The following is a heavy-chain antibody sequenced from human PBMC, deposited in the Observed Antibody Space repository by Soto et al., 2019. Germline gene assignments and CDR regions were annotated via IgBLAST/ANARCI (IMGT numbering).Heavy chain of an antibody. CDR1: GYTFTSYA. CDR3: AREGYDSSGYHGGGYWYFDL. J-gene: IGHJ2*01. CDR2: INAGNGNT. V-gene: IGHV1-3*05. D-gene: IGHD3-22*01. Sequence: QVQLVQSGAEEKKPGASVKVSCKASGYTFTSYAMHWVRQAPGQRLEWMGCINAGNGNTKYSQKFQGRVTITRDTSASTAYMELSSLRSEDTVVYYCAREGYDSSGYHGGGYWYFDLWGRGTLVTVSS.